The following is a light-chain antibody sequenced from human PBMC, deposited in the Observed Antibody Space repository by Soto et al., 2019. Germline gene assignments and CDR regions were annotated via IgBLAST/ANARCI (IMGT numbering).Light chain of an antibody. V-gene: IGKV3-20*01. CDR2: DAS. Sequence: FVLTQSPGTLSLSPGERATLSCRASQTVRNNYLAWYQQKPGQAPRLLIYDASSRATGIPDRFSGGGSGTDFTLTISRLEPEDSAVYYCQQFSRYPLTFGGGTKVEI. CDR3: QQFSRYPLT. CDR1: QTVRNNY. J-gene: IGKJ4*01.